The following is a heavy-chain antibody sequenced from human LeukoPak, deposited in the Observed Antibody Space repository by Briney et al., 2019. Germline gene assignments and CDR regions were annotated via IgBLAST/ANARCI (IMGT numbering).Heavy chain of an antibody. CDR3: ASGLRVGATIFSDY. J-gene: IGHJ4*02. CDR2: IYYSGST. Sequence: PSETLSLTCTVSGGSISSSSYYWGWIRQPPGRGLEWIGNIYYSGSTYYNPSLKSRVTISVDTSKNHFSLKLSSVTAADTAVYYCASGLRVGATIFSDYWGQGTLVTVSS. V-gene: IGHV4-39*01. CDR1: GGSISSSSYY. D-gene: IGHD1-26*01.